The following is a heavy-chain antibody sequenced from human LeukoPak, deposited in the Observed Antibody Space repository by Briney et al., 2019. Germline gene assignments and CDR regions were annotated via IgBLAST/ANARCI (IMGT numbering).Heavy chain of an antibody. V-gene: IGHV1-69*13. Sequence: ASVKVSCKASGGTLSSYAISWVRQAPGQGLEWMGGIIPIFGTANYAQKFQGRVTITADESTSTAYMELSSLRSEDTAVYYCAILPPIVVVPAAQGENWFDPWGQGTLVTVSS. CDR1: GGTLSSYA. J-gene: IGHJ5*02. CDR3: AILPPIVVVPAAQGENWFDP. CDR2: IIPIFGTA. D-gene: IGHD2-2*01.